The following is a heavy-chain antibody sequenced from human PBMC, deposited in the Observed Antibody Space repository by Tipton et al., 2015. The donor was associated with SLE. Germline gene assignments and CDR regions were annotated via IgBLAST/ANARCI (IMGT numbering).Heavy chain of an antibody. J-gene: IGHJ4*02. CDR3: ARVRGLRVASSGCITFDF. V-gene: IGHV5-51*03. CDR2: IYPGDSDI. Sequence: VQLVQSGAEVRKPGESLKIACKGSGYSFTKYWIAWMCLKPGKGLEWMGIIYPGDSDIKYSPSFQGQVTMSADKSINTAYLQWSSLKASDTAIYYCARVRGLRVASSGCITFDFWGQGTLVTVSS. D-gene: IGHD3-22*01. CDR1: GYSFTKYW.